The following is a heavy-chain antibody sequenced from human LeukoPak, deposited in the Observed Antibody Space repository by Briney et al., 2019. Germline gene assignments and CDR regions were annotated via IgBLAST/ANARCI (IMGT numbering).Heavy chain of an antibody. CDR2: ISSSSSYI. Sequence: PGGSLRLSCAASGFTFSSYAMHWVRQAPGKGLEWVSSISSSSSYIYYADSVKGRFTISRDNAKNSLYLQMNSLRAEDTAVYYCARGLVVRDSSGESPDYWGQGTLVTVSS. CDR3: ARGLVVRDSSGESPDY. CDR1: GFTFSSYA. D-gene: IGHD3-22*01. V-gene: IGHV3-21*01. J-gene: IGHJ4*02.